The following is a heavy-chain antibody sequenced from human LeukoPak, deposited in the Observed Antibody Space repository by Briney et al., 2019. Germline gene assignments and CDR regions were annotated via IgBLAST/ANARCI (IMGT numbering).Heavy chain of an antibody. Sequence: SQTLSLTCAISGDSVSSNSAAWNWIRQSPSRGLEWLGRTYYRSKWYNDYAVSVKSRITINPDTSKNQFSLQLNSVTPEDTAVYYCARAVLGYCSGINCYGPNYYYYYMDVWGKGTTVTISS. CDR1: GDSVSSNSAA. CDR3: ARAVLGYCSGINCYGPNYYYYYMDV. J-gene: IGHJ6*03. V-gene: IGHV6-1*01. CDR2: TYYRSKWYN. D-gene: IGHD2-2*01.